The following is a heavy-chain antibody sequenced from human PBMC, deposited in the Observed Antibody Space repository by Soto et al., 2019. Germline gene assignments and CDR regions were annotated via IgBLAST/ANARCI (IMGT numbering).Heavy chain of an antibody. V-gene: IGHV1-18*01. J-gene: IGHJ6*02. Sequence: QVQLVQSGGEVKKPGASVKVSCKTSGYSFTTYGISWVRQAPGQGLEWMGWISAYNGNTNYAQKLQDRVTMTTDTSTSTAYMELRSLRSDDTAVDYCGREGPAPYYYYGMDVWGQGSTVTVSS. CDR2: ISAYNGNT. CDR3: GREGPAPYYYYGMDV. CDR1: GYSFTTYG.